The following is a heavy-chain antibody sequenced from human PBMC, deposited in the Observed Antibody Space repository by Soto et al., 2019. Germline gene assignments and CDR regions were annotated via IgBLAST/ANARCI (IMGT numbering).Heavy chain of an antibody. D-gene: IGHD6-13*01. V-gene: IGHV4-34*01. CDR3: ARGLFSSRVPVGY. CDR1: GGSFSGYY. J-gene: IGHJ4*02. CDR2: INHSGST. Sequence: TMSLTCAVYGGSFSGYYWSWIRQPPGKGLEWIGEINHSGSTNYNPSLKSRVTISVDTSKNQFSLKLSSVTAADTAVYYCARGLFSSRVPVGYWGQGTLVTVSS.